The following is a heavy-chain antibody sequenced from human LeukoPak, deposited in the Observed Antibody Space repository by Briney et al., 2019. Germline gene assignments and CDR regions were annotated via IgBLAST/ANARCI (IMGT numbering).Heavy chain of an antibody. CDR1: GGSISSGSYY. D-gene: IGHD6-6*01. J-gene: IGHJ6*03. CDR2: IYISGST. Sequence: PSQTLSLTCTVSGGSISSGSYYWSRIRQPAGKGLEWIGRIYISGSTNYNPSLKSRVTMSGDTPKNQFSLKLSSVTAADTAVYYCARSLEYSSSSSYYYYMDVWGKGTTVTVSS. CDR3: ARSLEYSSSSSYYYYMDV. V-gene: IGHV4-61*02.